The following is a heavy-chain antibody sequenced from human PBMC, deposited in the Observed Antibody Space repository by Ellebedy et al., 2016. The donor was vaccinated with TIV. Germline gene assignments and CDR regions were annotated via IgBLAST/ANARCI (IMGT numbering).Heavy chain of an antibody. CDR2: IDTTDSYT. J-gene: IGHJ6*02. D-gene: IGHD3-10*01. CDR1: GYSFSTYW. CDR3: SRHRGYGMDV. Sequence: GESLKISCKASGYSFSTYWITWVRQMPGKGLEWMGKIDTTDSYTNYSTYFQGLVTISADESASTAYLQWPSLKASDSATYYCSRHRGYGMDVWGQGTTVTVSS. V-gene: IGHV5-10-1*01.